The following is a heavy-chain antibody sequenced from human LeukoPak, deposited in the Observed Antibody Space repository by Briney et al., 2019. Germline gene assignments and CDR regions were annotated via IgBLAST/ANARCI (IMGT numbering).Heavy chain of an antibody. V-gene: IGHV3-74*01. CDR3: AKKQGTAVILAKTLDS. Sequence: GGSLRLSCAASGFTFTTYWMHWVRQAPGKGLVWVSHINSDGSITSYADSVKGRFTISRDNAKNTLYLQMNSLRAEDMAMYYCAKKQGTAVILAKTLDSWGQGTLVTVSS. CDR2: INSDGSIT. CDR1: GFTFTTYW. D-gene: IGHD5-12*01. J-gene: IGHJ4*02.